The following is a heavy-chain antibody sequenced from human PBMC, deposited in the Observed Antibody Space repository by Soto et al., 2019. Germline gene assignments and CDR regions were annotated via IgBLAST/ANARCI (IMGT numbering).Heavy chain of an antibody. CDR1: GDYISSYNL. J-gene: IGHJ5*02. CDR2: IYHNQNT. V-gene: IGHV4-4*02. CDR3: ARASVAAVEWFDP. Sequence: SEPLSLTCAVSGDYISSYNLLSWVRQSPGKGLEWIGYIYHNQNTNYNPSLKSRVTMSLDKSKNHFSLKLSSVTAAATAIYYCARASVAAVEWFDPWGQGTLVTVSS. D-gene: IGHD6-13*01.